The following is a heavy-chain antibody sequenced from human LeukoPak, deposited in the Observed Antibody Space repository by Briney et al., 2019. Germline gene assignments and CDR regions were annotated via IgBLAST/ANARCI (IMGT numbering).Heavy chain of an antibody. CDR1: GFTFGDYA. J-gene: IGHJ4*02. D-gene: IGHD4-17*01. Sequence: GGSLTLSCTASGFTFGDYAMSWVRQAPGKGLEWVGIIRSKAYGGTTEYAASVKGRFTISRDDSKSIAYLRMNSLKTEDTAVYYCTRVPTTVTTGYYFDYWGQGTLVTVSS. CDR2: IRSKAYGGTT. V-gene: IGHV3-49*04. CDR3: TRVPTTVTTGYYFDY.